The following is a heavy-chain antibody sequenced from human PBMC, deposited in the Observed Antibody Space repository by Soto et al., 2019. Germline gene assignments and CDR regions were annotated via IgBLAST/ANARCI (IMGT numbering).Heavy chain of an antibody. CDR3: TRVGGYYGDYPNFDY. CDR2: VYYRGDT. D-gene: IGHD4-17*01. Sequence: PSETLSLTGTVSGSTISSFYWAWMRQPPGKGLEWIGSVYYRGDTNYNPSLKSRVIISVDSSKRQVSLRLSSVTAADTAFYYCTRVGGYYGDYPNFDYWGQGALVTVSS. V-gene: IGHV4-59*01. CDR1: GSTISSFY. J-gene: IGHJ4*02.